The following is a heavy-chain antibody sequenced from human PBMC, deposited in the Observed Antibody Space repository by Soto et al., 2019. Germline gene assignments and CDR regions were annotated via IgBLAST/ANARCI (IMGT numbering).Heavy chain of an antibody. V-gene: IGHV3-33*01. Sequence: QVQLVESGGGVVQPGRSLRLSCAASGFTFSSYGMHWVRQAPGKGLEWVAVIWYDGSNKYYADSVKGRFTISRDNSKNTLYLQMNSLRAEDTAVYYCARDIRNSASYYVWGQGTLVTVSS. CDR2: IWYDGSNK. CDR3: ARDIRNSASYYV. J-gene: IGHJ4*02. CDR1: GFTFSSYG. D-gene: IGHD1-26*01.